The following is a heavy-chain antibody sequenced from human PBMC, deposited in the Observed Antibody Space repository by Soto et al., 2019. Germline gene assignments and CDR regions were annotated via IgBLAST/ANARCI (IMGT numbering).Heavy chain of an antibody. Sequence: GASVKVSCKASGYTFSTYGITWVRQAPGQRLEWMGWINAGNGNTKYSQKFQGRVTITRDTSASTAYMELSSLRSEDTAVYYCARGLGGSGSYSDYWGQGTPVTVSS. CDR2: INAGNGNT. J-gene: IGHJ4*02. D-gene: IGHD3-10*01. V-gene: IGHV1-3*01. CDR1: GYTFSTYG. CDR3: ARGLGGSGSYSDY.